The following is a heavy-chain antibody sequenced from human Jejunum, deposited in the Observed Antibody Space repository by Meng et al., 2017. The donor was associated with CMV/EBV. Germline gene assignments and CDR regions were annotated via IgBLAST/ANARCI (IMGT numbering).Heavy chain of an antibody. J-gene: IGHJ4*02. Sequence: FNTYAMNWVRQAPGKGLEWVSGIIGHGGSTYYADSVKGRFTISRDNSKNTLYLEMNSLRAEDTAVYYCAKDSGCSSTNCYMGFSDYWGQGTLVTVSS. V-gene: IGHV3-23*01. CDR2: IIGHGGST. CDR3: AKDSGCSSTNCYMGFSDY. CDR1: FNTYA. D-gene: IGHD2-2*02.